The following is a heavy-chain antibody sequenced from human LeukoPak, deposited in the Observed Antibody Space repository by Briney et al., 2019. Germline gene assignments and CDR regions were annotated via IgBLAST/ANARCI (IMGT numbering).Heavy chain of an antibody. Sequence: GASVKVSCKASGYTFTSYYMHWVRQAPGQGLEWKGIINPSGGSTSYAQKFQGRVTMTRDTSTSTVYMELSSLRSEDTAVYYCARVAGWHWFDPWGQGTLVTVSS. J-gene: IGHJ5*02. CDR1: GYTFTSYY. CDR3: ARVAGWHWFDP. CDR2: INPSGGST. V-gene: IGHV1-46*01. D-gene: IGHD6-19*01.